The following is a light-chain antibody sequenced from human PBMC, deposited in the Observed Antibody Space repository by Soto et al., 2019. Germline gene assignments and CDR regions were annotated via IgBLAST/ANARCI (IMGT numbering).Light chain of an antibody. V-gene: IGKV3-11*01. CDR3: QQQGT. J-gene: IGKJ2*01. CDR2: DAS. CDR1: QSVSSY. Sequence: DIVLTQSPATLSLSPGERATLSCRASQSVSSYLAWYQQKPGQAPRLLIYDASNRATGIPARFSGSGSGTDFTLTISSLEPEDFAVYYCQQQGTFGQGTKLEIK.